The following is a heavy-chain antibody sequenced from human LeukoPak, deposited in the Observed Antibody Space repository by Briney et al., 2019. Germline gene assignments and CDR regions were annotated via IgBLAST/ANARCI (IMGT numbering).Heavy chain of an antibody. CDR2: ISSNGGTI. CDR1: GFTLSSYA. D-gene: IGHD3-22*01. CDR3: VKGSEAYCDSKSDY. V-gene: IGHV3-64D*09. Sequence: TGGSLRLSCSASGFTLSSYAMHWVRQAPGNGLEYVSAISSNGGTIYYADSAKGRFTISRDNSKNTLYPQMSSLRVEDTAVYYCVKGSEAYCDSKSDYWGQGTLVTVSS. J-gene: IGHJ4*02.